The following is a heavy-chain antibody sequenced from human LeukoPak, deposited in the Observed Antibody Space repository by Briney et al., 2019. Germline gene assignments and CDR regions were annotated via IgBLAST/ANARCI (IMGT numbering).Heavy chain of an antibody. D-gene: IGHD2-15*01. V-gene: IGHV1-69*04. CDR2: IIPIPDIA. J-gene: IGHJ4*02. CDR3: ARDHCSGGTCLGGH. CDR1: GDTFSMYT. Sequence: GASVKVSCEASGDTFSMYTFSWVRQAPGQGLEWMGRIIPIPDIANYPQKFQGRVTITADILTSTTYMELSSLRSDDTAVYYCARDHCSGGTCLGGHWGQGTLVTVSS.